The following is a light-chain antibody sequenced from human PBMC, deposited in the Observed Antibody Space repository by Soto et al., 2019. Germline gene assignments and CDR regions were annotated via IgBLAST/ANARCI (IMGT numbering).Light chain of an antibody. CDR2: AAS. Sequence: DIQMTQSPASLSASAGDRVTITCRASQSISSYLNWYQQKPGKAPKLLIYAASSLQSGVPSRFSGSGSGTEFTLTISSLQPDDFATYYCQQYNYYFGGGTKVDIK. V-gene: IGKV1-39*01. CDR3: QQYNYY. CDR1: QSISSY. J-gene: IGKJ4*01.